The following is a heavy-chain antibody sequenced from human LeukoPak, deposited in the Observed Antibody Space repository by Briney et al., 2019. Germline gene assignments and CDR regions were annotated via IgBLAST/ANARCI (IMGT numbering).Heavy chain of an antibody. V-gene: IGHV3-7*03. CDR1: GFSLGSYW. CDR3: AKDGGLWVSAHWGDS. CDR2: INQDASRK. D-gene: IGHD7-27*01. J-gene: IGHJ4*02. Sequence: GGSLRLSCTASGFSLGSYWMSWVRQAPGKGLEWVANINQDASRKYYAGSVTGRFSVSRDNAQNSLHLQMDSLRAEDTAVYYCAKDGGLWVSAHWGDSWGRGTLVTVSS.